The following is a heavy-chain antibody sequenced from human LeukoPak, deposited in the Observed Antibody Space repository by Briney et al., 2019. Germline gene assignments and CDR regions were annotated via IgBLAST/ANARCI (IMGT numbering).Heavy chain of an antibody. J-gene: IGHJ4*02. CDR2: ITSSGSTM. Sequence: PGGSLRLSCAASGFTFSDYYYSWIRQAPGKGLEWLSYITSSGSTMYYADSVKGRFTVSRDNAKNSLYLQMNSLRAEDTAVYYCARDSGYCSSTGCYVHYFDYWGQGTLVTVSS. D-gene: IGHD2-2*01. CDR1: GFTFSDYY. CDR3: ARDSGYCSSTGCYVHYFDY. V-gene: IGHV3-11*04.